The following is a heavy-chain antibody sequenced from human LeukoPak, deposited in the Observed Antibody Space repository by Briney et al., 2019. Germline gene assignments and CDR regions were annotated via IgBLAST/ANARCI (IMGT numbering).Heavy chain of an antibody. CDR1: GGSISSLY. V-gene: IGHV4-59*11. CDR3: ARVRYYDFWSGYYTSGIGGGYYYYYMDV. Sequence: SETLSLTCTVSGGSISSLYWSWIRQPPGKGLEWIGYIYYSGSTNYNPSLKSRVTISVDTSKNQFSLKLSSVTAADTAVYYCARVRYYDFWSGYYTSGIGGGYYYYYMDVWGKGTTVTVSS. CDR2: IYYSGST. D-gene: IGHD3-3*01. J-gene: IGHJ6*03.